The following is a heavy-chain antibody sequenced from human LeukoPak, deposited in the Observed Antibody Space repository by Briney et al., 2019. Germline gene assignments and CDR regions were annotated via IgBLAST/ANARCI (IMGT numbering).Heavy chain of an antibody. Sequence: SETLSLTCAVSGYSISSGNWWGWIRQPPGKGLEWIGYIYYSGSIYYNPSLKSRVTMSVDTSKNQFSLKLSSVTAVDTAVYYCARGRRGDYYYYYGMDVWGQGTTVTVSS. V-gene: IGHV4-28*05. D-gene: IGHD3-16*01. CDR1: GYSISSGNW. CDR2: IYYSGSI. CDR3: ARGRRGDYYYYYGMDV. J-gene: IGHJ6*02.